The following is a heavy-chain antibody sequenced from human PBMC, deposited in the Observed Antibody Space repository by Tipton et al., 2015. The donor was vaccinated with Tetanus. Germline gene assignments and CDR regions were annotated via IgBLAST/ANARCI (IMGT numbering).Heavy chain of an antibody. V-gene: IGHV4-34*09. CDR2: INHSGST. Sequence: TLSLTCAVYGGSFSGYYWSWIRQPPGKGLEWIGEINHSGSTNYNPSLKSRVTISVDTSKNQFSLKLSSVTAADTAVYYCAREIPSIAARPAAGDYWGQGTLVTVSS. D-gene: IGHD6-6*01. CDR1: GGSFSGYY. CDR3: AREIPSIAARPAAGDY. J-gene: IGHJ4*02.